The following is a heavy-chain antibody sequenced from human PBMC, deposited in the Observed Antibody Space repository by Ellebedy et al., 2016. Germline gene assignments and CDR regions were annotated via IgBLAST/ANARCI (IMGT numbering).Heavy chain of an antibody. CDR3: ARYIDSSASHTQADADDAFDI. J-gene: IGHJ3*02. CDR1: GFIVSSDY. CDR2: IHSGGGT. V-gene: IGHV3-66*01. D-gene: IGHD3-22*01. Sequence: GGSLRLSXAASGFIVSSDYMSWVRQAPGKGLEWVSFIHSGGGTYYADSVKGRFTISRDNSKNMVYLQMNSLRSEDTAVYYCARYIDSSASHTQADADDAFDIWGQGTMVTVSS.